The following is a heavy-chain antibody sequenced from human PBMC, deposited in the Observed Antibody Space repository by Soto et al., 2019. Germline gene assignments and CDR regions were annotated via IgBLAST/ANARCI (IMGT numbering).Heavy chain of an antibody. V-gene: IGHV3-53*01. Sequence: GGSLRLSCAASPHIVGSSYVRWVRQAPGKGLEWGSVIYTGDTPHYADSVKGRFTISRDNSKNTLYLQMDSLRVEDTAVYYCTRDLMDVVPPADDFFDPGSQCIQVTVSS. CDR1: PHIVGSSY. D-gene: IGHD2-2*01. CDR2: IYTGDTP. CDR3: TRDLMDVVPPADDFFDP. J-gene: IGHJ5*02.